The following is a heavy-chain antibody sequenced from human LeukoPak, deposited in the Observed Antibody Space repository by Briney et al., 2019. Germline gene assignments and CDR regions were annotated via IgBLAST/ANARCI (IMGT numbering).Heavy chain of an antibody. CDR2: IYSDNT. CDR3: AGRAGAYSHPYDY. Sequence: AGGSLRLSCTVSGFTVSGNSMSWVRQAPGKGLEWVSFIYSDNTHYSDSVKGRFTISRDNSKNTLYLQMNSLRAEDTAVYYCAGRAGAYSHPYDYWGQGTLVTVSS. D-gene: IGHD4/OR15-4a*01. J-gene: IGHJ4*02. CDR1: GFTVSGNS. V-gene: IGHV3-53*01.